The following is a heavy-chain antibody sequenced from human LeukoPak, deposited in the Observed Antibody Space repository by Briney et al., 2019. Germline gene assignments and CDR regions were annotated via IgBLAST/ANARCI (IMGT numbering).Heavy chain of an antibody. CDR2: IIPILGIA. Sequence: GASVKVSCKASGGTFSSYAISWVRQAPGQGLEWMGRIIPILGIANYAQKFQGRVTITADKSTSTAYMELSSLRSEDTAVYYCARAPDYGDYAFDYWGQGTLVTVSS. D-gene: IGHD4-17*01. V-gene: IGHV1-69*04. CDR3: ARAPDYGDYAFDY. J-gene: IGHJ4*02. CDR1: GGTFSSYA.